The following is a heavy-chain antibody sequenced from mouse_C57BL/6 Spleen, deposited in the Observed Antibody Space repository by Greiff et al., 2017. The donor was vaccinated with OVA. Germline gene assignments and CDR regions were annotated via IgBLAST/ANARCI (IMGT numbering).Heavy chain of an antibody. D-gene: IGHD1-1*01. CDR1: GFSINSDCY. CDR3: AREPLYYGSSYGAMDY. V-gene: IGHV3-3*01. J-gene: IGHJ4*01. CDR2: TFYSGIT. Sequence: EVKLQESGPSLVRPSQTLSLTCTVTGFSINSDCYWIWIRKFPGNKLEYIGYTFYSGITYYNPSLESRTYITRDTSKNQFSLKLSSVTTEDTATYYCAREPLYYGSSYGAMDYWGQGTSVTVSS.